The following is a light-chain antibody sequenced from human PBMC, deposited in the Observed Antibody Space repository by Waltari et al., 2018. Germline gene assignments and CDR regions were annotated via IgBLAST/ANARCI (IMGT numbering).Light chain of an antibody. CDR1: SRDVGAYNY. Sequence: QSALTQPASVSGSPGQSISISCTGTSRDVGAYNYVPWYQQHPGKAPKLMIYDVTMRPSGVSNRFSGSKSGNTASLTISGLQAEDEADYYCNSYTSSSSLIFGGGTKLTVL. CDR2: DVT. V-gene: IGLV2-14*03. J-gene: IGLJ2*01. CDR3: NSYTSSSSLI.